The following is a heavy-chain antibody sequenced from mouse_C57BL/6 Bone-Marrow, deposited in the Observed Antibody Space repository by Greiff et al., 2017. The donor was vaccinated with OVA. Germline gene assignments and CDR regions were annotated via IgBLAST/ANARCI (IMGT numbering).Heavy chain of an antibody. V-gene: IGHV1-80*01. Sequence: QVQLQQSGAELVKPGASVKISCKASGYAFSSYWMNWVKQRPGKGLEWIGQIYPGDGDTTYNGKFKGKATLTADKSSGTAYMQLSSLTSEDAAVYFWARRETFQGYDDWGQGTTLTVSS. CDR1: GYAFSSYW. J-gene: IGHJ2*01. D-gene: IGHD3-2*02. CDR3: ARRETFQGYDD. CDR2: IYPGDGDT.